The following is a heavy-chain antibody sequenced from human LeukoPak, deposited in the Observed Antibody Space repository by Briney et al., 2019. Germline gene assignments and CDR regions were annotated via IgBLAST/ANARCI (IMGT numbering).Heavy chain of an antibody. D-gene: IGHD6-19*01. V-gene: IGHV3-23*01. CDR2: MSVGASPT. Sequence: GGSLRLSRAASGFTFSRFAMSWVRQAPGKGLEWVSAMSVGASPTFYADSVKGRLTIPRDNSKNTLYLQMNSLRAEDTAIYYCAKDRWNSGWSIADDYWGQGILVTVSS. CDR1: GFTFSRFA. CDR3: AKDRWNSGWSIADDY. J-gene: IGHJ4*02.